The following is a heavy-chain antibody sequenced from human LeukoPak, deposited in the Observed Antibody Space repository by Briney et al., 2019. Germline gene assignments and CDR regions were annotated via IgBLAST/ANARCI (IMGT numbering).Heavy chain of an antibody. D-gene: IGHD2-15*01. J-gene: IGHJ4*02. CDR2: ISGSGGST. V-gene: IGHV3-23*01. Sequence: PGGSLRLSCAASGFTFSSYAMSWVRQAPGKGLEWVSTISGSGGSTDYADSVKGRFTISRDNSKNTLYLQMNSLRAEDTALYYCVKRAWEAVAALADYWGQGTLVTVSS. CDR3: VKRAWEAVAALADY. CDR1: GFTFSSYA.